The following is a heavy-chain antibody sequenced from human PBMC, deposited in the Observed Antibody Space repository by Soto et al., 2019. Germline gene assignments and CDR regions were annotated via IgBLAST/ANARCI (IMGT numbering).Heavy chain of an antibody. V-gene: IGHV4-39*01. CDR1: GGSINGNNYY. CDR3: ARQVATGFGY. J-gene: IGHJ4*02. D-gene: IGHD1-1*01. Sequence: SETLSLTCSFSGGSINGNNYYWGWIRQPPGKGLEWIGSINYSGSTHYNPSLKSRLTISVDTSKNQFSLRLTSVTAADTAVYYCARQVATGFGYWGQGIMVTVSS. CDR2: INYSGST.